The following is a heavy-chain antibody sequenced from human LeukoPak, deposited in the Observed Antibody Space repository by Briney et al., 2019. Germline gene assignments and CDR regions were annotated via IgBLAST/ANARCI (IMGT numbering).Heavy chain of an antibody. CDR3: ARVGHYDSSGYY. Sequence: SGGSLRLSCAASGFTFSSYSMNWVRQAPGKGLEWVSSISSSSSYIYYADSVKGRFTISRGNAKNSLYLQMNSLRAEDTAVYYCARVGHYDSSGYYWGQGTLVTVSS. D-gene: IGHD3-22*01. V-gene: IGHV3-21*01. CDR1: GFTFSSYS. CDR2: ISSSSSYI. J-gene: IGHJ4*02.